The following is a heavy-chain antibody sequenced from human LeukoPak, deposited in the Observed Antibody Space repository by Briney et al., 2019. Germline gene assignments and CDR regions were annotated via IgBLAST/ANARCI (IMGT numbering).Heavy chain of an antibody. CDR3: ARVHYDSSGYLYFDY. V-gene: IGHV4-39*07. CDR1: GGSISSSSYY. Sequence: SETLSLTCTVSGGSISSSSYYWGWIRQPPGKGLEWIGSIYYSGSTYYNPSLKSRVTISVDTSKNQFSLKLSSVTAADTAVYYCARVHYDSSGYLYFDYWGQGTLVTVSS. J-gene: IGHJ4*02. D-gene: IGHD3-22*01. CDR2: IYYSGST.